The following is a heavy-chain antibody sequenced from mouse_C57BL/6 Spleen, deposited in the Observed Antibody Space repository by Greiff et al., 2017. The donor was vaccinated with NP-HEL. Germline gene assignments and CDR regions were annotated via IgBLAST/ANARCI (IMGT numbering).Heavy chain of an antibody. CDR1: GYTFTDYE. D-gene: IGHD3-1*01. Sequence: VQLQQSGAELVRPGASVTLSCKASGYTFTDYEMHWVKQTPVHGLEWIGAIDPETGGTAYNQKFKGKAILTADKSSSTAYMELRSLTSEDSAVYYGTRGYGYYAMDYWGQGTSVTVSS. V-gene: IGHV1-15*01. CDR3: TRGYGYYAMDY. J-gene: IGHJ4*01. CDR2: IDPETGGT.